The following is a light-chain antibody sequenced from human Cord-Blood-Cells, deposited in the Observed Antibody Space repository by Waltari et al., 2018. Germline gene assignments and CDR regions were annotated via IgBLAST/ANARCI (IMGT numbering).Light chain of an antibody. V-gene: IGLV2-14*01. J-gene: IGLJ1*01. Sequence: QSALTQPASVSGSPGQSITISCTGTSSDVGGYNYVSWYQQHPGKAPKLMIYDVSNRPSGVSNRFSGSKSGNTASLTISGLQAEDEAEYYCSSYTSSSTYVFGTGTEIIVL. CDR3: SSYTSSSTYV. CDR2: DVS. CDR1: SSDVGGYNY.